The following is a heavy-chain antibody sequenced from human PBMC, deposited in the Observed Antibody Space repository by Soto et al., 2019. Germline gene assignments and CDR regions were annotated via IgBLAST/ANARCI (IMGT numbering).Heavy chain of an antibody. D-gene: IGHD3-22*01. Sequence: GGSLRLSCAASGFTFSSYGMHWVRQAPGKGLEWVAVIWYDGSNKYYADSVKGRFTISGDNSKNTLYLQMNSLRAEDTAVYYCARDRNYYHSSGLDYWGQGTLVTVSS. CDR2: IWYDGSNK. V-gene: IGHV3-33*01. CDR1: GFTFSSYG. CDR3: ARDRNYYHSSGLDY. J-gene: IGHJ4*02.